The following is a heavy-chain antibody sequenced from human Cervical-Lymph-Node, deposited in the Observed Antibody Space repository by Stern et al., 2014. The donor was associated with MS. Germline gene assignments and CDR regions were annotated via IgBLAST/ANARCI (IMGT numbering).Heavy chain of an antibody. J-gene: IGHJ6*02. V-gene: IGHV1-2*02. CDR2: INPHTGCT. CDR1: GYIFTGYY. D-gene: IGHD3-3*01. Sequence: EQLVGSGAEVKKPGASVKVSCKTSGYIFTGYYIHWVRQAPGQGLEWMAWINPHTGCTKYAQKFQGRVTMSRDTSISTAYVELSSLTSDDTAVYYCARDQRGITIFGVVTDYYYLGMDVWGQGTTVTVSS. CDR3: ARDQRGITIFGVVTDYYYLGMDV.